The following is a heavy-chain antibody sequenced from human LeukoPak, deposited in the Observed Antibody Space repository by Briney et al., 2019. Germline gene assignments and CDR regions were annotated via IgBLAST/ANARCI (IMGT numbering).Heavy chain of an antibody. CDR2: IWYDGSNK. V-gene: IGHV3-33*01. CDR1: GFTFSSYG. CDR3: ARTNRRRVAADPTFYYYYYGMDV. Sequence: PGRSLRLSCAASGFTFSSYGMHWVRQAPGKGLEWVAVIWYDGSNKYYADSVKGRFTISRDNSKNTLYLQMNSLRAEDTAVYYCARTNRRRVAADPTFYYYYYGMDVWGQGTTVTVSS. J-gene: IGHJ6*02. D-gene: IGHD6-13*01.